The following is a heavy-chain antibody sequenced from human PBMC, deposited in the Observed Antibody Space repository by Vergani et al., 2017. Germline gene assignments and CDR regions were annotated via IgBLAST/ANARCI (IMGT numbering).Heavy chain of an antibody. CDR1: GGSINSHNYY. J-gene: IGHJ4*02. CDR2: IHTSGST. V-gene: IGHV4-61*02. D-gene: IGHD2-15*01. Sequence: QVQLQESGPGLVKPSQTLSLTCTVSGGSINSHNYYWSWIRQPAGKGLEWIGRIHTSGSTNYNPSLKSRVTMSEYTSKNQFSLNLTSVTAADTAVYFCARGSCLGGSCYKPLFDYWGQGSLVTVSS. CDR3: ARGSCLGGSCYKPLFDY.